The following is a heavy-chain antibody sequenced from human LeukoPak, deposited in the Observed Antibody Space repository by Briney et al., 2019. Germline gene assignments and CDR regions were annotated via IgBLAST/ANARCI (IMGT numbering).Heavy chain of an antibody. CDR3: ARALGGSYCGGDCYLGFDP. CDR1: GFTFSSYA. CDR2: ISGSGGST. V-gene: IGHV3-23*01. D-gene: IGHD2-21*02. Sequence: GGSLRLSCAASGFTFSSYAMSWVRQAPGKGLEWVSAISGSGGSTSYAQKFQGRVTMTRDTSTSPVYMELSTLRSEDTAVYYCARALGGSYCGGDCYLGFDPWGQGTLVTVSS. J-gene: IGHJ5*02.